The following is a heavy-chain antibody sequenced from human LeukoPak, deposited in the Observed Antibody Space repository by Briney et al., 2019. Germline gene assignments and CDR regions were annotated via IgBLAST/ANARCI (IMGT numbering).Heavy chain of an antibody. Sequence: GGSLRLSCAASGFTFNNYAMSWVRQAPGKGLEWVSAISASGGGTNYADSVKGRFIISRDNSKNTLYLQMNSLRAEDTAVYYCAKDPQRYCSGGSCLYFDYWGQGTTVTVSP. V-gene: IGHV3-23*01. J-gene: IGHJ4*03. D-gene: IGHD2-15*01. CDR2: ISASGGGT. CDR1: GFTFNNYA. CDR3: AKDPQRYCSGGSCLYFDY.